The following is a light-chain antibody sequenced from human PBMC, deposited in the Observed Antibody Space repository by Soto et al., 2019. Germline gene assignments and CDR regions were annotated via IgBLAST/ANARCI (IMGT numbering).Light chain of an antibody. Sequence: DIQLTQSPPTLSASVGDRVTITCRASQSIRYYLAWYQQMPGKAPKLLIYGASSLQSGVPSRFSGSGSGTEFTLTISSLQPDDFATYFCQHHNGYSQTVGQGTKVDIK. V-gene: IGKV1-5*01. J-gene: IGKJ1*01. CDR2: GAS. CDR1: QSIRYY. CDR3: QHHNGYSQT.